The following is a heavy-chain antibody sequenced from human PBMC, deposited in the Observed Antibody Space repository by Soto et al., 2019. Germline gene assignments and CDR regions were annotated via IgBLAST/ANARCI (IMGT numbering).Heavy chain of an antibody. J-gene: IGHJ6*02. CDR3: ARDPQHEANYGEFDYDLDV. Sequence: EVQLVESGGGLVQPGGSLRLSCAASGFTFSHYELNWVRQARGKGLEWVSYISGSGRSKSYADSVRGRFTISRDNAKNSLYLQMNSLRVEDTAVYFCARDPQHEANYGEFDYDLDVWGQGTTVTVSS. V-gene: IGHV3-48*03. CDR1: GFTFSHYE. CDR2: ISGSGRSK. D-gene: IGHD4-17*01.